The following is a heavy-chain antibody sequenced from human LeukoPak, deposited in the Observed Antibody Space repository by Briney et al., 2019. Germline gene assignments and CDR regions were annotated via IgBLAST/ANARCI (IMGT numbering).Heavy chain of an antibody. CDR1: GFTFSSYA. CDR2: ISGSGGST. V-gene: IGHV3-23*01. J-gene: IGHJ4*02. Sequence: RSLRLSFAASGFTFSSYAMSWVRQAPGKGLEWVSAISGSGGSTYYADSVKGRFTISRDNSKNTLYLQMNSLRAEDTAVYYCAKSVRIVATILYWGQGTLVTVSS. CDR3: AKSVRIVATILY. D-gene: IGHD5-12*01.